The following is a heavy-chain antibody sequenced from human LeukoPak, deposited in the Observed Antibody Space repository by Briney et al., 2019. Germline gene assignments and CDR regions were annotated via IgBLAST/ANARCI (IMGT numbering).Heavy chain of an antibody. CDR2: ISSNGGST. V-gene: IGHV3-64D*06. D-gene: IGHD1-14*01. J-gene: IGHJ4*02. CDR1: GFTFSSYG. CDR3: VPHPEGALDY. Sequence: PGGSLRLSCAASGFTFSSYGMHWVRQAPGKGLEYVSAISSNGGSTYYADSVKGRFTISRDNSKNTLYLQMSSLRAEDTAVYYCVPHPEGALDYWGQGTLVTVSS.